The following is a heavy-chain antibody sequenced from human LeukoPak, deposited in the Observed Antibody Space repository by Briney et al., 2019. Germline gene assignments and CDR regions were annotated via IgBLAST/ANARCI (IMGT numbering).Heavy chain of an antibody. J-gene: IGHJ4*02. CDR2: INWNGCST. V-gene: IGHV3-20*04. CDR1: GFTFDDYG. D-gene: IGHD6-19*01. CDR3: ARTISRRSGSDYFDY. Sequence: GGSLRLSCAASGFTFDDYGMSWVRQAPGKGLEWVSGINWNGCSTGYADSVKGRFTISRDNAKNSLYLQMNSLRAEDTALYYCARTISRRSGSDYFDYWGQGTLVTASS.